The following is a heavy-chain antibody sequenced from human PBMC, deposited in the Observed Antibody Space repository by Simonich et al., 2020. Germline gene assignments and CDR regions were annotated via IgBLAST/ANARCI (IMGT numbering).Heavy chain of an antibody. CDR2: ISGSGGST. V-gene: IGHV3-23*01. CDR1: GFTFSSYA. CDR3: AKRSGVSITGTFDY. J-gene: IGHJ4*02. D-gene: IGHD1-7*01. Sequence: EVQLLESGVGLVQPGGSLRLSCAASGFTFSSYAMSWVRQAPGRWLVWVYVISGSGGSTYYSDSVKGQFTLSRDNSKNTRYLQMNSVRAEDTAVYYCAKRSGVSITGTFDYWGQGTLVTVSS.